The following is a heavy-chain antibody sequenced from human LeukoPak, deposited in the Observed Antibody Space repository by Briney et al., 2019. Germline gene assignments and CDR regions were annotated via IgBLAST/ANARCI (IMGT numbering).Heavy chain of an antibody. CDR1: GGSISSYY. CDR3: ARLQGDRCFDP. Sequence: NPSETLSLTCTVSGGSISSYYWSWIRQPPEKGLEWIGNLFASGGTNYNSSLKSRAVISADTSKNQFSLSLSSVIAADTAVYYCARLQGDRCFDPWGQGTLVTVSS. V-gene: IGHV4-59*01. J-gene: IGHJ5*02. D-gene: IGHD3-10*01. CDR2: LFASGGT.